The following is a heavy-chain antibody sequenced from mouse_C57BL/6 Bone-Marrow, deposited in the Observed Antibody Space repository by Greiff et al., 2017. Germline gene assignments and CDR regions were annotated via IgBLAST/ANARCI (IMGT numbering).Heavy chain of an antibody. V-gene: IGHV3-6*01. CDR2: ISYDGSN. CDR3: ARDRGFYYYAPRYFDV. Sequence: DVKLQESGPGLVKPSQSLSLTCSVTGYSITSGYYWNWIRQFPGNKLEWMGYISYDGSNNYNPSLKNRISITRDTSKNQFFLKLNSVTTEDTATYYCARDRGFYYYAPRYFDVWGTGTTVTISS. D-gene: IGHD1-1*01. CDR1: GYSITSGYY. J-gene: IGHJ1*03.